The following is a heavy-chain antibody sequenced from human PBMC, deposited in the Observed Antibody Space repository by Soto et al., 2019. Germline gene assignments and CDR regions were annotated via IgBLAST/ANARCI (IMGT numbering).Heavy chain of an antibody. V-gene: IGHV4-34*03. CDR1: GGSFSGYY. CDR3: WKTGVIAAAGPVDS. J-gene: IGHJ4*02. D-gene: IGHD6-13*01. Sequence: SETLSLTCAVYGGSFSGYYWSWIRQPPGKGLEWIGEINHSGSTNYNPSLKSRVTISVDTSKNQFSLKLSSVTAADTAVYYCWKTGVIAAAGPVDSGGQGTLVTVSS. CDR2: INHSGST.